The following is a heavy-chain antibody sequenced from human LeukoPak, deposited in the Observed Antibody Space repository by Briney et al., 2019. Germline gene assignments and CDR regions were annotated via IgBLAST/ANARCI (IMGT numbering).Heavy chain of an antibody. Sequence: SETLSLTCAVYGGSFSGYYWSWIRQPPGKGLEWIGEINHSGSTNYNPSLKSRVTISVDTSKNQFSLKLSSVTAADTAVYYCARGRVVVVPAAIGRSIXYYYYGMDVWGQGTTVTVSS. D-gene: IGHD2-2*02. J-gene: IGHJ6*02. V-gene: IGHV4-34*01. CDR3: ARGRVVVVPAAIGRSIXYYYYGMDV. CDR1: GGSFSGYY. CDR2: INHSGST.